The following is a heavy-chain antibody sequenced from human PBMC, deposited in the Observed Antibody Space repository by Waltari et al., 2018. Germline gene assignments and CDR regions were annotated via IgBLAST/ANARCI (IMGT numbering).Heavy chain of an antibody. V-gene: IGHV3-48*03. D-gene: IGHD3-16*02. Sequence: EVQLVESGGGLVQPGGSLRLSCAASGFTFSSYEMNWVRQAPGKGLGWVSYISSSGSTIYYADSVKGRFTISRDNAKNSLYLQMNSLRAEDTAVYYCARMYYDYVWGSYRYKGYFDYWGQGTLVTVSS. CDR3: ARMYYDYVWGSYRYKGYFDY. J-gene: IGHJ4*02. CDR2: ISSSGSTI. CDR1: GFTFSSYE.